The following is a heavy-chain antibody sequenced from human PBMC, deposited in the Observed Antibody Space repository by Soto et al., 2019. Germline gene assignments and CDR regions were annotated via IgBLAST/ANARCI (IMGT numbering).Heavy chain of an antibody. Sequence: PSETLSLTCTVSGGSISSGDYYWSWIRQPPGKGLEWIGYIYYSGSTYYNPSLKSRVTISVDASKNQFSLKLSSVTAADTAVYYCARDSRRITIFGVVPPTGMDVWGQGTTVTVSS. CDR2: IYYSGST. D-gene: IGHD3-3*01. V-gene: IGHV4-30-4*01. CDR1: GGSISSGDYY. CDR3: ARDSRRITIFGVVPPTGMDV. J-gene: IGHJ6*02.